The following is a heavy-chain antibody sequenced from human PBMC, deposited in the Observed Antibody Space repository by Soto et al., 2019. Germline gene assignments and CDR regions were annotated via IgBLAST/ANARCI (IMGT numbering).Heavy chain of an antibody. CDR3: ARKGYYYDSSGQHDAFDI. CDR2: INPSGGST. Sequence: ASVKVSCKGSGYTFGRDGMHWVRQAPGQGLEWMGIINPSGGSTSYAQKFQGRVTMTRDTSTSTVYMELSSLRSEDTAVYYCARKGYYYDSSGQHDAFDIWGQGTMVTVSS. V-gene: IGHV1-46*01. J-gene: IGHJ3*02. CDR1: GYTFGRDG. D-gene: IGHD3-22*01.